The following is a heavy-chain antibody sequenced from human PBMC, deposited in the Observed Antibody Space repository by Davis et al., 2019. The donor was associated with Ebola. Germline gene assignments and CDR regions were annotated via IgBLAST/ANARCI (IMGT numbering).Heavy chain of an antibody. D-gene: IGHD6-13*01. CDR3: ARAGRSSWYFDY. CDR2: IHHSGTT. Sequence: SETLSLTCTVSGDSISSYYWSWIRQTPGKELEWIGYIHHSGTTNYSPSLKSRVTISVDASRSQFSLNLTSVTAADTAVYYCARAGRSSWYFDYWGQGTLVTVSS. CDR1: GDSISSYY. V-gene: IGHV4-59*01. J-gene: IGHJ4*02.